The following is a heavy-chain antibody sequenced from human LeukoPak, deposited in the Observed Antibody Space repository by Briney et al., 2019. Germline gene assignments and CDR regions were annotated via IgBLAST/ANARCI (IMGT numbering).Heavy chain of an antibody. CDR1: GYSISNGYY. D-gene: IGHD6-19*01. CDR3: ARSLSSAWPQYFDY. CDR2: IYPSGST. Sequence: PSETLSLTCTVSGYSISNGYYWGWIRQPPGTGLEWIGSIYPSGSTFYNPSLKSRVTISVDTSKNQFSLRLSSVTAADTAMYYCARSLSSAWPQYFDYWGQGTLVTVSS. V-gene: IGHV4-38-2*02. J-gene: IGHJ4*02.